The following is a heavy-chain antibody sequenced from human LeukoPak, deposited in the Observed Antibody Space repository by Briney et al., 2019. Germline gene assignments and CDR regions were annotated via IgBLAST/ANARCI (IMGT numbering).Heavy chain of an antibody. CDR1: GYTFTSYD. J-gene: IGHJ4*02. Sequence: ASVKVSCKASGYTFTSYDINWVRQATGQGLEWMGWMNPSSGNTGYAQKFQGRVTMTEDTSTDTAYMELSSLRSEDTAVYYCATADPYYFDYWGQGTLVTVSS. CDR3: ATADPYYFDY. V-gene: IGHV1-8*01. CDR2: MNPSSGNT.